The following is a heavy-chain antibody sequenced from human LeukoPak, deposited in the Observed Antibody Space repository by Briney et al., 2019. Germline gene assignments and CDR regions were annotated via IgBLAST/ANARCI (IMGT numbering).Heavy chain of an antibody. CDR2: ISYDGSNK. V-gene: IGHV3-30-3*01. Sequence: PGGSLRLSCAASGFTFSSYAMHWVRQAPGKALEWVAVISYDGSNKYYADSVKGRFTISRDNSKNTLYLQMNSLRAEDTAVYYCARGYGDYVFAHDYWGQGTLVTVSS. D-gene: IGHD4-17*01. CDR3: ARGYGDYVFAHDY. CDR1: GFTFSSYA. J-gene: IGHJ4*02.